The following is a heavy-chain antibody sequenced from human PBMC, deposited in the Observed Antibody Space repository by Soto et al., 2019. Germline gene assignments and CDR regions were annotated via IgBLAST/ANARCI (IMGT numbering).Heavy chain of an antibody. Sequence: PSETLSLTCTVSGGSISRYDWSWIRQPPGQGLEWIGYIYYSGSTNYNPSLKSRVTISVDTSKNKLSLTLSSVPAADTAVYYCTRRYGYYLDYWGQGTLVTVSS. CDR1: GGSISRYD. CDR2: IYYSGST. CDR3: TRRYGYYLDY. D-gene: IGHD4-17*01. J-gene: IGHJ4*02. V-gene: IGHV4-59*08.